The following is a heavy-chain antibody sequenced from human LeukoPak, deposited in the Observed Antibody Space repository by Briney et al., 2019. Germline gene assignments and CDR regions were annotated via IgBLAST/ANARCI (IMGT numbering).Heavy chain of an antibody. V-gene: IGHV3-74*01. J-gene: IGHJ3*01. CDR2: INADGSTA. CDR3: VVVVEPPDSDGFDV. CDR1: GFTFCNSL. Sequence: GGSLRLSCAASGFTFCNSLVHGLRQAPGKGLVGVSLINADGSTATYADSVKGRFTISRDNARNTLSLQMNSLTLEDTAVYYCVVVVEPPDSDGFDVWGQGAMITVSS. D-gene: IGHD1-14*01.